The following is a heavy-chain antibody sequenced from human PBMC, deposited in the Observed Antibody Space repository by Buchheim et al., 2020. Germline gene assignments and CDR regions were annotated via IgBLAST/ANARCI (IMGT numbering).Heavy chain of an antibody. V-gene: IGHV1-69*04. CDR3: ASPAGSGSSPNQYYYYGMDV. J-gene: IGHJ6*02. CDR2: IIPILGIA. Sequence: QVQLVQSGAEVKKPGSSVKVSCKASGGTFSSYAISWVRQAPGQGLEWMGRIIPILGIANYAQKFQGRVTITAAKSTSTAYMELSSLRSEDTAVYYCASPAGSGSSPNQYYYYGMDVWGQGTT. CDR1: GGTFSSYA. D-gene: IGHD3-10*01.